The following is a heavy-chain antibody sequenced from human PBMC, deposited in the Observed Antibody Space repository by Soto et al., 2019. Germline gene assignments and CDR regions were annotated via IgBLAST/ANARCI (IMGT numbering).Heavy chain of an antibody. CDR3: AGGLSGGGVIVIPRLDY. CDR1: GFTVSSNY. D-gene: IGHD3-16*02. CDR2: IYSGGST. Sequence: EVQLVETGGNLIQPGGSLRLSCAASGFTVSSNYMSWVRQAPGKGLEWDSVIYSGGSTYYADSVKGRFTISRDNSMNTLYLQMNSLRAEDTAVYYCAGGLSGGGVIVIPRLDYWGQGTLVTVSS. V-gene: IGHV3-53*02. J-gene: IGHJ4*02.